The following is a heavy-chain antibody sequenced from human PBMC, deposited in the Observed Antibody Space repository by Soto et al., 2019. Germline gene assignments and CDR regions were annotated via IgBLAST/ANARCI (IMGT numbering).Heavy chain of an antibody. V-gene: IGHV3-21*01. D-gene: IGHD1-7*01. Sequence: GGSLRLSCAASGFTFSSYSMNWVRQAPGKGLEWVSSISSSSSYIYYADSVKGRFTISRDNAKNSLYLQTNSLRAEDTAVYYCARARYNWNYYPFDYWGQGTLVTVSS. CDR3: ARARYNWNYYPFDY. CDR1: GFTFSSYS. J-gene: IGHJ4*02. CDR2: ISSSSSYI.